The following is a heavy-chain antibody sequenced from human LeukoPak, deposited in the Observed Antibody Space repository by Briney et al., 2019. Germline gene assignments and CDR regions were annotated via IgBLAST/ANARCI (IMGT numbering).Heavy chain of an antibody. CDR1: GGSINSGDYY. J-gene: IGHJ4*02. CDR3: ARIEDVTRGYNHAYYFDY. Sequence: PSETLSLTCTVSGGSINSGDYYWSWIRQPPGKGLEWIGYIYYSGSTYYNPSLKSRVTISVDRSKNQFSLKLSSVTAADTAVYYCARIEDVTRGYNHAYYFDYWGQGTLVTVSS. V-gene: IGHV4-30-4*01. D-gene: IGHD5-18*01. CDR2: IYYSGST.